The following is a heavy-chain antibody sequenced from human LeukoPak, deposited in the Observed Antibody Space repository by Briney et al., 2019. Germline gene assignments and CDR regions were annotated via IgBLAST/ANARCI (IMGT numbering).Heavy chain of an antibody. CDR1: GFTFSSYW. CDR2: IKQGGSEK. Sequence: PGGSLRLSCAASGFTFSSYWMSWVRQAPGKGLEWVANIKQGGSEKYYVDSVKGRFTISRDNAKNSLYLQMNSLRAEDTAVYYCARDGGDTATVTFFMWGQGTLVTVSS. CDR3: ARDGGDTATVTFFM. J-gene: IGHJ4*02. V-gene: IGHV3-7*01. D-gene: IGHD5-18*01.